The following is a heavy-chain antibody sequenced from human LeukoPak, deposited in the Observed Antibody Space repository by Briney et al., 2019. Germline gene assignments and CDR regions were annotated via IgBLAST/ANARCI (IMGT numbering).Heavy chain of an antibody. CDR3: ARGDGYNDAEYLQH. D-gene: IGHD5-24*01. V-gene: IGHV3-33*01. Sequence: PGRSLRLSCAASGFTFSSNGMHWVRQAPGKGLEWVAVIWYDGSNKYYGDSVKGRFTISTDNSKKTLYLQMNSLRVEDTAVYYCARGDGYNDAEYLQHWGQGTLVTVS. CDR2: IWYDGSNK. CDR1: GFTFSSNG. J-gene: IGHJ1*01.